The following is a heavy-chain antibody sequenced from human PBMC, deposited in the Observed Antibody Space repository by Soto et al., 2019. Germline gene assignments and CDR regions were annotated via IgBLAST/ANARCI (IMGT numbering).Heavy chain of an antibody. D-gene: IGHD3-9*01. V-gene: IGHV3-23*01. Sequence: GGSLRLSCAASGFTFSSYAMSWVRQAPGKGLEWVSAISGSGGSTYYADSVKGRFTISRDNSKNTLYLQMNSLRAEDTAVYYCAKVGQMSYYDILTGSRYYFDYWGQGTLVTVSS. J-gene: IGHJ4*02. CDR1: GFTFSSYA. CDR3: AKVGQMSYYDILTGSRYYFDY. CDR2: ISGSGGST.